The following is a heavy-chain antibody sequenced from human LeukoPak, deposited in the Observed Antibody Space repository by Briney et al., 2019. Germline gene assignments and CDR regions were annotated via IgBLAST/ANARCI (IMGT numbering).Heavy chain of an antibody. D-gene: IGHD3-22*01. CDR2: IYSGGST. CDR3: ARSRGAAGYYLVDY. Sequence: GGSLRLSCAASGFTVSSNYMSWVRQAPGKGLERVSVIYSGGSTYYADSVKGRFTISRDNSKNTFYLEMNSLSAEDTAVYYCARSRGAAGYYLVDYWGQGTLVTVSS. V-gene: IGHV3-53*05. J-gene: IGHJ4*02. CDR1: GFTVSSNY.